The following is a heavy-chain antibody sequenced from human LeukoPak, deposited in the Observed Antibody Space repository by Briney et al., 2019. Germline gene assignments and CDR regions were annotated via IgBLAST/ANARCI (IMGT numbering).Heavy chain of an antibody. CDR1: GFTFHNYA. D-gene: IGHD1-26*01. CDR3: AKDQAGA. CDR2: VSYDGSYK. Sequence: GGSLRLSCAASGFTFHNYALHWVRQAPGKGLEWVAVVSYDGSYKDYADSVKGRFTISRDNGKNTLYLQMNSLGAEDTAVYYCAKDQAGAWGQGTRVTVSS. J-gene: IGHJ5*02. V-gene: IGHV3-30*04.